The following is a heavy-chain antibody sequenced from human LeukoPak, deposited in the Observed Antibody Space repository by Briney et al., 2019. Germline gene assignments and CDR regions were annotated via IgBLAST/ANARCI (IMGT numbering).Heavy chain of an antibody. V-gene: IGHV3-30-3*02. CDR3: VKRGGSYARYYFDY. CDR1: GFTFNKYA. J-gene: IGHJ4*02. D-gene: IGHD1-26*01. Sequence: GRSLRLSCAASGFTFNKYAMHWVRQAPGKGLEWVAVVSYLGNDKFYADSVKGRFAISRDNSKNTLYLQMNSLRAEDTAVYYCVKRGGSYARYYFDYWGQGTLVTVSS. CDR2: VSYLGNDK.